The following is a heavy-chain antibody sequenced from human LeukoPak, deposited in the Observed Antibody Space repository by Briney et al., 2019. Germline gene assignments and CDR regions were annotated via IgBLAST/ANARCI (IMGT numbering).Heavy chain of an antibody. CDR3: AREWRWLQFAGGAFDI. CDR1: GGSISSYY. J-gene: IGHJ3*02. Sequence: SETLSLTCTVSGGSISSYYWSWIRQPPGKGLEWIGYIYYSGSTNYNPSLKSRVTISVDTSKNQFSLKLSSVTAADTAVYYCAREWRWLQFAGGAFDIWGQGTMVTVSS. V-gene: IGHV4-59*12. CDR2: IYYSGST. D-gene: IGHD5-24*01.